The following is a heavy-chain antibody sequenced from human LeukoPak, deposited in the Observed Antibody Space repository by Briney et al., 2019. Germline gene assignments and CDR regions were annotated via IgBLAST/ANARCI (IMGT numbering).Heavy chain of an antibody. CDR2: IWYDGRNE. Sequence: PGRSLRLSCAASGFTFSSYGMHWVRQAPGKGLEWVAVIWYDGRNENYADSVKGRFTISRDNSKNTLYLLMNSLRAEDTAVYYCAKTDGYNYNYYYYMDVWGKGTTVTVSS. D-gene: IGHD5-24*01. CDR1: GFTFSSYG. V-gene: IGHV3-33*06. J-gene: IGHJ6*03. CDR3: AKTDGYNYNYYYYMDV.